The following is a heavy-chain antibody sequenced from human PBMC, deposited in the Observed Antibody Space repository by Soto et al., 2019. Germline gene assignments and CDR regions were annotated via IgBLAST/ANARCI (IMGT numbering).Heavy chain of an antibody. J-gene: IGHJ5*02. CDR2: MNPNTGNI. D-gene: IGHD2-21*01. Sequence: QVQLVQSGAEVKRPGASVKISCRASGYTFVDYALYWVRQAPGQGLEWVGWMNPNTGNIKYSHNFEDRVSITRDRATSTAYMELRGLRSEDTAVYFCTREAIVAENWFDPLGQGTLVTVSS. CDR1: GYTFVDYA. V-gene: IGHV1-3*01. CDR3: TREAIVAENWFDP.